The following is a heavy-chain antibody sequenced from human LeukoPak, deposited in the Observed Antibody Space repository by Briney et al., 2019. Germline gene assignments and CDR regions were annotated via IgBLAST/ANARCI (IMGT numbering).Heavy chain of an antibody. Sequence: GGSLRLSCAASGFTFSNYAMHWVRQAPGKGLEWVAVISYDGSNEYYADSVKGRFTISRDNSKNTLYLQMNSLRAEDTAVYYCARARVQIAVDAFDIWGQGTMVTVSS. D-gene: IGHD6-19*01. CDR3: ARARVQIAVDAFDI. V-gene: IGHV3-30-3*01. J-gene: IGHJ3*02. CDR1: GFTFSNYA. CDR2: ISYDGSNE.